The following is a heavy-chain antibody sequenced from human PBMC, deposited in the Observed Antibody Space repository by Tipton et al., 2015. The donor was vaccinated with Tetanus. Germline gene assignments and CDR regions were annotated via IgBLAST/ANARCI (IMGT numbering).Heavy chain of an antibody. CDR1: GFTFRGYW. CDR3: VRGYSGDAF. CDR2: IKDDGSEK. J-gene: IGHJ4*02. V-gene: IGHV3-7*04. Sequence: SLRLSCAASGFTFRGYWMHWVRLAPEKGLQWVAYIKDDGSEKAYVDSVKGRFTISRDNTKSSVHLQMNSLREDDTAVYYCVRGYSGDAFWGQGTRVTVSS. D-gene: IGHD2-15*01.